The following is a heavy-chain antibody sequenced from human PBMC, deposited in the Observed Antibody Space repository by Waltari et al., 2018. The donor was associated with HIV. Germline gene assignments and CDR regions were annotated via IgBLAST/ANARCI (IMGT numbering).Heavy chain of an antibody. CDR3: ARGIITLAT. CDR1: GFTLDDYT. D-gene: IGHD3-16*01. J-gene: IGHJ5*02. Sequence: EVYLVEFGGGLVQPGRSLRLSCAASGFPSGFTLDDYTMHWVRQARGKGLEWVSGSSWNSGTIGDADSVKGRFTISRDNAKNSLYLQMNSLRSDDTAVYYCARGIITLATWGQGTLVTVSS. V-gene: IGHV3-9*01. CDR2: SSWNSGTI.